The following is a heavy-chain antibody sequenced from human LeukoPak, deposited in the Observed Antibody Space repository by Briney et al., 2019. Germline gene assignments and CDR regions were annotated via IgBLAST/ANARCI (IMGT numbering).Heavy chain of an antibody. V-gene: IGHV3-48*03. Sequence: GGSLRLSCAASGFTFSSYEMNWVRQAPGQGLEWVSYISSSGSTIYYADSVKGRFTISRDNAKNSLYLQMNSLRAEDTAVYYCARGSPSGDYWDYWGQGTLVTASS. CDR1: GFTFSSYE. D-gene: IGHD4-17*01. J-gene: IGHJ4*02. CDR3: ARGSPSGDYWDY. CDR2: ISSSGSTI.